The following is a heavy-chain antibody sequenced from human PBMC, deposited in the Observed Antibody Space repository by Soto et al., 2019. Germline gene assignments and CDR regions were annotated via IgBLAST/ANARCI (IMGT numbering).Heavy chain of an antibody. V-gene: IGHV3-23*01. CDR3: AKGGVLRFLEWLPGGDYYYYMDV. CDR1: GFTFSSYA. CDR2: ISGSGGST. Sequence: EVQLLESGGGLVQPGGSLRLSCAASGFTFSSYAMSWVRQAPGKGLEWVSAISGSGGSTYYADSVKGRFTISRDNSKNTLYLQMNSLRAEDTAVYYCAKGGVLRFLEWLPGGDYYYYMDVWGKGTTVTVSS. J-gene: IGHJ6*03. D-gene: IGHD3-3*01.